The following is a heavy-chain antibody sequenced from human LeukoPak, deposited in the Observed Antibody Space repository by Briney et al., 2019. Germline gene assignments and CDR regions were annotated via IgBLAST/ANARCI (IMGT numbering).Heavy chain of an antibody. V-gene: IGHV1-46*01. J-gene: IGHJ6*02. D-gene: IGHD2-2*01. CDR3: ARGVDIVVVPAAAMDV. CDR2: INPSGGST. CDR1: GYTFTSYY. Sequence: ASVKVSCKASGYTFTSYYMHWVRQAPGQGLEWMGIINPSGGSTSYAQKFQGRVTMTRNTSISTAYMELSSLRSEDAAVYYCARGVDIVVVPAAAMDVWGQGTTVTVSS.